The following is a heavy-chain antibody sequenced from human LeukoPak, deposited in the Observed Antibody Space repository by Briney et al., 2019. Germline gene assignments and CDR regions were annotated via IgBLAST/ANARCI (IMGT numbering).Heavy chain of an antibody. CDR3: AKDIHGGSSGWYSPAEYFQR. V-gene: IGHV3-43*02. CDR1: GFSLDDYA. J-gene: IGHJ1*01. D-gene: IGHD6-19*01. CDR2: GSGDGGST. Sequence: GVSLSLSCASSGFSLDDYAMQWVRQAPRKGRGRVSLGSGDGGSTYYADSAQERFTISRDNIKNSLYLQMNNLRPEDTALYYCAKDIHGGSSGWYSPAEYFQRWGQGTLVTVSS.